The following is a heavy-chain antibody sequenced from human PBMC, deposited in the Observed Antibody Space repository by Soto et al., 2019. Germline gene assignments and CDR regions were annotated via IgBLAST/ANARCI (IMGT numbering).Heavy chain of an antibody. CDR2: IYNSGST. V-gene: IGHV4-59*01. D-gene: IGHD2-21*02. CDR3: AREFVCSGEDCYYGYAY. J-gene: IGHJ4*02. CDR1: GGSIGNYF. Sequence: SGTLSLTCNVSGGSIGNYFWTWIRQPPGKGLEWIGYIYNSGSTIYNPSLKSRVTMSVDTSKNHFSLKVSSVTAADTAVYYCAREFVCSGEDCYYGYAYWAQGILVTVSS.